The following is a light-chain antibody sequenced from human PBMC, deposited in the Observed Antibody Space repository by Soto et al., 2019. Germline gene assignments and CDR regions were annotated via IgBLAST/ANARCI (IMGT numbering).Light chain of an antibody. J-gene: IGKJ1*01. V-gene: IGKV3-15*01. CDR3: QQYGSSGT. CDR1: QSVSSN. Sequence: EIVMTQSPATLSLSPGERATLSCRASQSVSSNLAWYQQKPGQAPRLLIYGASTRATGIPARFSGSGSGTEFTLTISSMQSEDFAVDYCQQYGSSGTFGQGTKVDIK. CDR2: GAS.